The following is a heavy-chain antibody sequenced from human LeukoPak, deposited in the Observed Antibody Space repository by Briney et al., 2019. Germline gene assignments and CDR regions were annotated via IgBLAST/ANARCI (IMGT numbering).Heavy chain of an antibody. CDR2: ISYDGSIK. Sequence: PGGCLRLSCAASLFTLRSYAMHSVRQDLGQGLDSVAFISYDGSIKYYAYAVEGRFTISRDNSKNTLNVQMNSLRAQDTAVYYCAALPGGGSTHSADYWGQGTLVTVSS. V-gene: IGHV3-30*01. J-gene: IGHJ4*02. D-gene: IGHD1-26*01. CDR3: AALPGGGSTHSADY. CDR1: LFTLRSYA.